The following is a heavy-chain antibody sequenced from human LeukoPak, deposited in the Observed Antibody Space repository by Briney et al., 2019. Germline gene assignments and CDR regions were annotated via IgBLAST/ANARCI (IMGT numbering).Heavy chain of an antibody. CDR2: IRSDARYT. Sequence: GGSLRLSCEASGFTFSNSAFHWVRQAPDKGLEWMTFIRSDARYTYYADSVKGRFTISRDNSRNTLYLEMSSLRPNDTAVYYCAKAQSRSYYDIDSWGQGTLVTVSS. CDR3: AKAQSRSYYDIDS. V-gene: IGHV3-30*02. CDR1: GFTFSNSA. D-gene: IGHD3-9*01. J-gene: IGHJ4*02.